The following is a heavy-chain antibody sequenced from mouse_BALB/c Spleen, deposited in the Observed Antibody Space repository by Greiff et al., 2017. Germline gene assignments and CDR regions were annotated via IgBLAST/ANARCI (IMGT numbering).Heavy chain of an antibody. V-gene: IGHV1S22*01. D-gene: IGHD2-3*01. J-gene: IGHJ4*01. CDR1: GYTFTSYW. Sequence: LQQPGSELVRPGASVKLSCKASGYTFTSYWMHWVKQRHGQGLEWIGNIYPGSGSTNYDEKFKSKGTLTVDTSSSTAYMHLSSLTSEDSAVYYCTRSLYDDGYYAMDYWGQGTSVTVSS. CDR2: IYPGSGST. CDR3: TRSLYDDGYYAMDY.